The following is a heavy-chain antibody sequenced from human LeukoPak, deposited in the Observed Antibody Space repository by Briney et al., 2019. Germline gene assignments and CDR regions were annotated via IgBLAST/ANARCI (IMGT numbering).Heavy chain of an antibody. V-gene: IGHV1-8*01. Sequence: GASVKVSCKASGYTFTSYDINWVRQATGQGLEWMGWMNPNSGNTGYAQKFQGRVTMTRNTSISTAYMELSSLRSEDTAVYYCARGQWPPNYYDFWSGYKTQWFDPWGQGTLVTVSS. CDR3: ARGQWPPNYYDFWSGYKTQWFDP. CDR1: GYTFTSYD. CDR2: MNPNSGNT. J-gene: IGHJ5*02. D-gene: IGHD3-3*01.